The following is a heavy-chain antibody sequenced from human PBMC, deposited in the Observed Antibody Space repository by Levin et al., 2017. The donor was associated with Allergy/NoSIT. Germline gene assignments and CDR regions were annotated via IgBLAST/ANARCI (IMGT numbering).Heavy chain of an antibody. J-gene: IGHJ5*02. CDR3: AKEGLLRYLFRGNWFDP. Sequence: GESLKISCAASGFTFSSYAMSWVRQAPGKGLEWVSAISGSGGSTYYADSVKGRFTISRDNSKNTLYLQMNSLRAEDTAVYYCAKEGLLRYLFRGNWFDPWGQGTLVTVSS. CDR2: ISGSGGST. D-gene: IGHD3-9*01. V-gene: IGHV3-23*01. CDR1: GFTFSSYA.